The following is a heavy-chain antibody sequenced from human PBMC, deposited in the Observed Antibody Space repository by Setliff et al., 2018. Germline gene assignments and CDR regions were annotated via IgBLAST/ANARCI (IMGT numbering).Heavy chain of an antibody. CDR2: IHHSGST. CDR1: GGSISSYY. J-gene: IGHJ4*02. V-gene: IGHV4-59*08. CDR3: GRVGNWNFFDF. D-gene: IGHD1-1*01. Sequence: SETLSLTCTVSGGSISSYYWSWIRQPPGKGLEWIATIHHSGSTNYNPSLKSRATISVDTSKNQFSLKVSSVTAADTAVYYCGRVGNWNFFDFWGQGTLVTVSS.